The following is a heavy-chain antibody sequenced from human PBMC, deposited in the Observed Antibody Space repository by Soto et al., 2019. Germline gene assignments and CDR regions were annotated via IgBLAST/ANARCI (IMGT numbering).Heavy chain of an antibody. J-gene: IGHJ6*02. CDR3: ASEASYYETSSALDV. V-gene: IGHV3-74*01. D-gene: IGHD3-16*01. CDR2: INSDGSST. Sequence: GGSLRLSCVVSGLSFSSYWFHWVRQAPGKGLVWVSRINSDGSSTTYADSVKGRFTTSRDNAKNTVYLQMNSLRAEDTAVYYCASEASYYETSSALDVWGQRTTVTVSS. CDR1: GLSFSSYW.